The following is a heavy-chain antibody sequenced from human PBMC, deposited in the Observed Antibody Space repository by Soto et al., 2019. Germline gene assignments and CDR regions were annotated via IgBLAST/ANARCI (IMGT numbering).Heavy chain of an antibody. V-gene: IGHV5-51*01. Sequence: GESLKISCKGSGYSFTSYWIGWVRQMPGKGLEWMGIIYPGDSDTRYSPSFQGQVTISADKSISTAYLQWSSLKASDTAMYYCARAILTGFQNYYYYMDGWGKGTTVTVSS. CDR1: GYSFTSYW. CDR2: IYPGDSDT. J-gene: IGHJ6*03. CDR3: ARAILTGFQNYYYYMDG. D-gene: IGHD3-9*01.